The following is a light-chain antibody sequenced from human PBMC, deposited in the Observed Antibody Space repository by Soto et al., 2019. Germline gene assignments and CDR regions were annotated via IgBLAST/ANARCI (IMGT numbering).Light chain of an antibody. CDR1: SSDVGGYNY. J-gene: IGLJ2*01. CDR3: SSYTSSSTQV. V-gene: IGLV2-14*01. CDR2: DVS. Sequence: QSALTQPASVSGSPGQSITISCNGTSSDVGGYNYVSWYQQHPGKAPKLMIYDVSNRPSGVSNPFSGSKSGNTASLTISGLQAEDEADYYCSSYTSSSTQVFGGGTKLTVL.